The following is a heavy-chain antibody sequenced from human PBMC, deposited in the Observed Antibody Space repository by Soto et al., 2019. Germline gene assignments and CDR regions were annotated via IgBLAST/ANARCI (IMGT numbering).Heavy chain of an antibody. V-gene: IGHV1-2*04. CDR3: ARDVGSNRSGWYGGTFDP. CDR1: GYTFTGYY. Sequence: ASVKVSCKASGYTFTGYYMHWVRQAPGQGLEWMGWINPNSGGTNYAQKFQGWVTMTRDTSISTAYMELSRLRSDDTAVYYCARDVGSNRSGWYGGTFDPWGQGTLVTVSS. J-gene: IGHJ5*02. CDR2: INPNSGGT. D-gene: IGHD6-19*01.